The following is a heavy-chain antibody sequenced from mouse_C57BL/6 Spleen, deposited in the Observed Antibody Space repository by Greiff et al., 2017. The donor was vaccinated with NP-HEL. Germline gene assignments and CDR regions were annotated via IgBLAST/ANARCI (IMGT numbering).Heavy chain of an antibody. V-gene: IGHV14-4*01. CDR3: PTGYDCGDGGLAS. D-gene: IGHD2-4*01. J-gene: IGHJ3*01. Sequence: EVQLQQSGAELVRPGASVKLSCTASGFNIKDDYMHWVKQRPEQGLERIGWIDPENGDTEYAAKFQGKATITADTSSNTAYLQLSSLTSEDTAVYYSPTGYDCGDGGLASWGQGTLVTVSA. CDR2: IDPENGDT. CDR1: GFNIKDDY.